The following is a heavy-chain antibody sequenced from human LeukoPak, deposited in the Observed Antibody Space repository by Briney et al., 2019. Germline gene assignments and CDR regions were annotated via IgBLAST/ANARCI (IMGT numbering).Heavy chain of an antibody. J-gene: IGHJ6*03. Sequence: SVTVSCNASGGTFSSYAISWVRQAPGQGLEWMGGIIPIFGTANYAQTFQGRGTITTDESTSTDYMELSSLRSEDTAVYYCASRDSGSYPYYYYYYMDVWGKGTTVTVSS. V-gene: IGHV1-69*05. CDR2: IIPIFGTA. CDR3: ASRDSGSYPYYYYYYMDV. CDR1: GGTFSSYA. D-gene: IGHD1-26*01.